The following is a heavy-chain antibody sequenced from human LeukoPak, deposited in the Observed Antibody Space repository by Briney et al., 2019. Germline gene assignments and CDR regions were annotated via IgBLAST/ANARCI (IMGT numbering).Heavy chain of an antibody. D-gene: IGHD3-10*01. J-gene: IGHJ4*02. CDR3: AKVLSKGYMVQGVPYQGPFDY. Sequence: GGSLRLSCAASGFTFSSYAMSWVRQAPGKGLEWVSAISGSGGSTYYADSVKGRFTISRDNSKNTLYLQMNSLRAEDTAVYYCAKVLSKGYMVQGVPYQGPFDYWGQGTLVTVSS. CDR2: ISGSGGST. CDR1: GFTFSSYA. V-gene: IGHV3-23*01.